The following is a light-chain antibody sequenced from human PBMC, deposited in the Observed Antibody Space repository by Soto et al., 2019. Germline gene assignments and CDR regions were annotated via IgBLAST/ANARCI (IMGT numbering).Light chain of an antibody. CDR3: CSYAGSSNV. Sequence: QSVLTQPASVSGSPGQSITISCTGTSSDIGSYNLVSWYQQHPDKAPKIIIYDASERPSGISNRFFGSKSGNTASLTISGLQAEDEADYYCCSYAGSSNVFGTGTKLTVL. CDR1: SSDIGSYNL. V-gene: IGLV2-23*02. J-gene: IGLJ1*01. CDR2: DAS.